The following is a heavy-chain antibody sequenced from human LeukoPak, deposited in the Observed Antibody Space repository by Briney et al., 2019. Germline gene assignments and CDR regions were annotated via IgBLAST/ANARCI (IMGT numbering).Heavy chain of an antibody. V-gene: IGHV3-7*03. Sequence: GGSLRLSCAASGFTFSSYWMNWARQAPGKGLEWVASINHNGNVNYYVDSVKSRFTISRDNAKNSLYLQMSNLRAEDTAVYFCARGGGLDVWGQGATVTVSS. CDR1: GFTFSSYW. J-gene: IGHJ6*02. CDR3: ARGGGLDV. D-gene: IGHD3-16*01. CDR2: INHNGNVN.